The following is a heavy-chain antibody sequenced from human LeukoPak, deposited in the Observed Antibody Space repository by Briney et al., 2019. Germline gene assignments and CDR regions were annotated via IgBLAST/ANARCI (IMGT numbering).Heavy chain of an antibody. Sequence: GGSLRLSCAASGFTFSNYAMTWVRQAPGKGLEYVSGINANGGTPYYADSVRGRFTVSRDNSKNTLSLQMNSLRAEDSAIYYCAKTNGYFDYWGQGTLVAVSS. CDR2: INANGGTP. J-gene: IGHJ4*02. CDR3: AKTNGYFDY. V-gene: IGHV3-23*01. CDR1: GFTFSNYA.